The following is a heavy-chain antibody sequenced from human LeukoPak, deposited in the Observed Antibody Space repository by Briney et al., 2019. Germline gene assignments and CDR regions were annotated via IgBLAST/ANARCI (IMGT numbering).Heavy chain of an antibody. CDR2: ISAGGGST. CDR1: GFTFSSYA. J-gene: IGHJ4*02. Sequence: GGSLRLSCAASGFTFSSYAMSWVRQAPGKGLEWVSAISAGGGSTYYADSVKGRFTISRDSSKNTLYLQMNSLRAEDTAVYYCAKDESVAVATTIFGSWGQGTLVTVSS. D-gene: IGHD6-19*01. V-gene: IGHV3-23*01. CDR3: AKDESVAVATTIFGS.